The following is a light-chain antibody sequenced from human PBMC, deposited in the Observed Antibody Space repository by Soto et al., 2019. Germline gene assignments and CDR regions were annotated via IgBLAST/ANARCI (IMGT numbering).Light chain of an antibody. V-gene: IGKV1-5*01. CDR2: GAS. Sequence: DIQMTQSPSTLSASVGDSVTLTCRASQNINIWLAWYQQKPGKAPNLLIYGASNLESGVPSRFSGSGSGTAFTLTINSLQPDDFATYYCEQYHNYPWTFGQGTKVEIK. J-gene: IGKJ1*01. CDR3: EQYHNYPWT. CDR1: QNINIW.